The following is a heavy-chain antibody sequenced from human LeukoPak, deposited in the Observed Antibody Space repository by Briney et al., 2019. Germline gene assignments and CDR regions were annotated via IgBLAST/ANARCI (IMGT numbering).Heavy chain of an antibody. CDR3: ARVVRYSSGPLTDLFPYSFDY. Sequence: GASVKVSCKASGYTFTNYAMHWVRQAPGQRLEWMGWINAGHGNTKYSQEFQGRVTITRDTSASTAYMEPSSLRSEDTAVYYCARVVRYSSGPLTDLFPYSFDYWGQGTLVTVSS. V-gene: IGHV1-3*03. J-gene: IGHJ4*02. D-gene: IGHD6-19*01. CDR2: INAGHGNT. CDR1: GYTFTNYA.